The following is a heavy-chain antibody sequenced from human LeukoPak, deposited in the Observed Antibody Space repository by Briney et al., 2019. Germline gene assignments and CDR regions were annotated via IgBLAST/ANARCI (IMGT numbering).Heavy chain of an antibody. CDR2: ISSSGSST. CDR3: AKVYDSSGYYLSDAFDI. D-gene: IGHD3-22*01. V-gene: IGHV3-23*01. J-gene: IGHJ3*02. Sequence: GGSLRLSCAASGFTFSSYVMSWVRQAPSKGLGWVSAISSSGSSTYYADSVRGRFTISRDNSKNTLYLQMNSLRAEDTAVYYCAKVYDSSGYYLSDAFDIWGQGTMVTISS. CDR1: GFTFSSYV.